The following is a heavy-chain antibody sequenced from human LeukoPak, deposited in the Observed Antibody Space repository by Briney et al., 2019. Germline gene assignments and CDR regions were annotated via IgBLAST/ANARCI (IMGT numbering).Heavy chain of an antibody. J-gene: IGHJ4*02. V-gene: IGHV3-23*01. CDR1: GFTFSSYA. D-gene: IGHD3-9*01. CDR2: ISGSGGST. Sequence: GGSLRPSCAASGFTFSSYAMSWVRQAPGKGLEWVSPISGSGGSTYYADSVKGRFTISRDNSKNTLYLQMNSLRAEDTAVYYCAKGTGYDILTGYLFDYWGQGTLVTVSS. CDR3: AKGTGYDILTGYLFDY.